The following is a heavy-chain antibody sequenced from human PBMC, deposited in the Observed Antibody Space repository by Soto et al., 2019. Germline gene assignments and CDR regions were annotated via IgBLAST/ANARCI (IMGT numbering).Heavy chain of an antibody. CDR2: IGSSAGNT. CDR1: GFTFSSSA. V-gene: IGHV3-23*01. CDR3: AKRMAVGGRTYYFDY. J-gene: IGHJ4*02. Sequence: EVQLLESGGGLVQPGGSLRLSCAASGFTFSSSAMSWVRQAPGKGLEWVSTIGSSAGNTYYADSVKGRFTISRDNSKNTLYLQMNSLRGEDTAVYYCAKRMAVGGRTYYFDYWGPGTLVTVSS. D-gene: IGHD3-10*01.